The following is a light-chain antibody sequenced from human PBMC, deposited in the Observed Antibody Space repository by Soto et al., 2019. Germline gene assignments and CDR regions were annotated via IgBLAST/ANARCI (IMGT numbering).Light chain of an antibody. J-gene: IGKJ2*01. CDR1: QSINNC. V-gene: IGKV1-5*01. CDR3: QHYNGYPYT. Sequence: DIQMPQTPSTLSASIGDRDTITCRASQSINNCLAWYQQRPGQAPHLLIYDVFILGTGVPSRFSGSGSGTEFTLTISSLQAEDFATYFCQHYNGYPYTFGPGTKLEI. CDR2: DVF.